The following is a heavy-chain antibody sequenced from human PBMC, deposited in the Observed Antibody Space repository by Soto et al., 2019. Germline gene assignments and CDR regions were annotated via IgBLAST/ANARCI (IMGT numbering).Heavy chain of an antibody. CDR3: AISSGWYSVDS. J-gene: IGHJ4*02. V-gene: IGHV1-3*01. CDR2: INAGNGNT. Sequence: QVQLVQSGAEVKKPGASVKVSCKASGYTFTSYGIHWVRQAPGQRLEWMGWINAGNGNTKYSQKFQGRVTITRDTSASTAYMERSSLSSEHTAVYYCAISSGWYSVDSWGQGTRVTVSS. D-gene: IGHD3-22*01. CDR1: GYTFTSYG.